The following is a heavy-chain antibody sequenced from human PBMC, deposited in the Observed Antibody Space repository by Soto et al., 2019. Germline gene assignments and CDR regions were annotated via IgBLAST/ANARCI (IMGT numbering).Heavy chain of an antibody. D-gene: IGHD3-9*01. J-gene: IGHJ4*02. CDR3: ARENYDILTGYDY. V-gene: IGHV3-48*02. Sequence: GGSLRLSXAASGFTFSSYSMNWVRQAPGKGLEWVSYISSSSSTIYYADSVKGRFTISRDNAKNSLYLQMNSLRDEDTAVYYCARENYDILTGYDYWGQGTLVTVSS. CDR1: GFTFSSYS. CDR2: ISSSSSTI.